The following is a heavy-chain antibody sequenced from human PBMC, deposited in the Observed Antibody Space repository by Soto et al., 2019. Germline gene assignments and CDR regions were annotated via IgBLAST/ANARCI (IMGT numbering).Heavy chain of an antibody. CDR1: GYTLTSYY. CDR2: INPSGGTT. D-gene: IGHD2-2*01. J-gene: IGHJ4*02. CDR3: ARDKGRYCSSTTCYELEY. V-gene: IGHV1-46*01. Sequence: ASVKVSCKASGYTLTSYYMHWVRQAPGQGPEWMGIINPSGGTTTYAQKFQGRVTMTRDTSTSTVYMELSSLRSEDTAVYYCARDKGRYCSSTTCYELEYWGQGTLVTVS.